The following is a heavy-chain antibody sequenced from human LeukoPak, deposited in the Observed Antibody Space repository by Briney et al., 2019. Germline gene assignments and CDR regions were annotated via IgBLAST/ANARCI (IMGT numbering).Heavy chain of an antibody. J-gene: IGHJ4*01. V-gene: IGHV4-39*01. Sequence: PSETLSLTCSASSGSFSSSSYFCGWIRQSPWMGLEWIATINYSGTTYYNPSLKSRVTTSVDTSRNQFSLKLTSVTAADTAVYYCARLTGGVQLWGDWVQGALVTVSS. CDR2: INYSGTT. CDR3: ARLTGGVQLWGD. D-gene: IGHD3-10*01. CDR1: SGSFSSSSYF.